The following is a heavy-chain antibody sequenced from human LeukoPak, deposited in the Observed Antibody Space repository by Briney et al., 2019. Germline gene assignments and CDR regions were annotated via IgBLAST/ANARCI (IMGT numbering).Heavy chain of an antibody. CDR2: ISYDGSNK. Sequence: PGGSLRLSCAASGFTFSSYGMHWVRQAPGKGLEWVAVISYDGSNKYYADSVKGRFTISRDNSKNTLYLQMNSLRAEDTAVYYCAKSTKYCSGGSCPGRFFDYWGQGTLVTVSS. CDR3: AKSTKYCSGGSCPGRFFDY. J-gene: IGHJ4*02. V-gene: IGHV3-30*18. CDR1: GFTFSSYG. D-gene: IGHD2-15*01.